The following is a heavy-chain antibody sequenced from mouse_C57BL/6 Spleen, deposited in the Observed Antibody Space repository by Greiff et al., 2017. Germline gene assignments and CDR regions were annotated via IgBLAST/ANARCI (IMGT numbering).Heavy chain of an antibody. D-gene: IGHD1-1*01. CDR3: ARVGSSPYYAMDY. CDR1: GFTFSDYY. Sequence: EVKLMESEGGLVQPGSSMKLSCTASGFTFSDYYMAWVRQVPEKGLEWVANINYDGSSTYYLDSLKSRFIISRENAKNILYLQMSSLKSEDTATYYCARVGSSPYYAMDYWGQGTSVTVSS. J-gene: IGHJ4*01. V-gene: IGHV5-16*01. CDR2: INYDGSST.